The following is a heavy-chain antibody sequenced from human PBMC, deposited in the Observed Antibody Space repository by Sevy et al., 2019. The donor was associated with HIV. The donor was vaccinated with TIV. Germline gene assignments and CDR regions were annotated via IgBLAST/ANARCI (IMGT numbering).Heavy chain of an antibody. D-gene: IGHD3-10*01. CDR3: VSDGILFGGRSRKDGFDV. J-gene: IGHJ3*01. V-gene: IGHV3-53*01. CDR1: GFIVSNNY. CDR2: LYSGGDT. Sequence: GGSLRLSCAASGFIVSNNYMSWVRQAVGKGLEWVSVLYSGGDTDYADSVKGRFTISRDHSKNTLYLQMDSLRAEDTAVYYCVSDGILFGGRSRKDGFDVWGQGTKVTVSS.